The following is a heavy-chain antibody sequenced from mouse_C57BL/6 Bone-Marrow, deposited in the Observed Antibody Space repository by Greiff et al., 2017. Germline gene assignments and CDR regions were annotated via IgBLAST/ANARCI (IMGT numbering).Heavy chain of an antibody. CDR2: INPSTGGT. J-gene: IGHJ4*01. CDR3: ARPPMDY. V-gene: IGHV1-42*01. CDR1: GYSFTGYY. Sequence: EVQLVESGPELVKPGASVKISCKASGYSFTGYYMNWVKQSPEKSLEWIGEINPSTGGTTYNQKFKAKATLTVDKSSSTAYMQLKSLTSEDSAVYYCARPPMDYWGQGTSVTVSS.